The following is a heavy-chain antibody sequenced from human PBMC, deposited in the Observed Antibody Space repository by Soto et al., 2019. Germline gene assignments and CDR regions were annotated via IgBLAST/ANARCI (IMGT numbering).Heavy chain of an antibody. CDR2: IWYDGSNK. CDR3: ARDHHIVGSEYFQH. CDR1: GFTFSSYG. Sequence: QVQLVESGGGVVQPGRSLRLSCAASGFTFSSYGMHWVRQAPGKGLEWVAVIWYDGSNKYYADSVKGRFTISRDNSKNTLYLQMNSLRAEDTAVYYCARDHHIVGSEYFQHWGQGTLVTVSS. V-gene: IGHV3-33*01. J-gene: IGHJ1*01. D-gene: IGHD2-21*01.